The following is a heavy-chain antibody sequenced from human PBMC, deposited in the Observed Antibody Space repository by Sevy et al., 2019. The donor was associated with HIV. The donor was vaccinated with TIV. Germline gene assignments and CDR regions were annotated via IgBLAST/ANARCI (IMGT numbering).Heavy chain of an antibody. CDR3: ARRHYILRIAVAGTRGDAFDI. CDR2: ISSSSSTI. V-gene: IGHV3-48*02. Sequence: GGSLRLSCAASGYTFSSYSMNWVRQAPGKGLEWVSYISSSSSTIYYADSVKGRFTISRDNAKNSLYLQMNSLRDEDTAVYYCARRHYILRIAVAGTRGDAFDIWGQGTMVTVSS. D-gene: IGHD6-19*01. CDR1: GYTFSSYS. J-gene: IGHJ3*02.